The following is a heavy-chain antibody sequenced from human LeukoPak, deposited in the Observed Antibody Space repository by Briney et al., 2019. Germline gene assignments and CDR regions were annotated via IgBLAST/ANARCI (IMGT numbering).Heavy chain of an antibody. J-gene: IGHJ4*02. CDR2: TYYRSKWYN. V-gene: IGHV6-1*01. CDR1: GDSVFSNSS. Sequence: SQTLSLTCAISGDSVFSNSSWNWIRQSPSRGLEWLGRTYYRSKWYNDYVVSVKSRININPDTSKNQFSLQLSSVTPEDTAVYYCARLRGYTSSARGYVEYWGQGTLVTVSS. D-gene: IGHD6-13*01. CDR3: ARLRGYTSSARGYVEY.